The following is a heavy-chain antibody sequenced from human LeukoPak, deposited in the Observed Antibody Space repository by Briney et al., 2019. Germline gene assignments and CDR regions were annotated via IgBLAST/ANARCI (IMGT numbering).Heavy chain of an antibody. CDR2: IYYSGST. V-gene: IGHV4-39*07. J-gene: IGHJ3*02. Sequence: SETLSLTCTVSGGSISSSSYYWGWIRQPPGKGLEWIGSIYYSGSTYYNPSLKSRVTISVDTSKNQFSLKLSSVTAADTAVYYCARGRVVTASGAFDIWGQGTMVTVS. CDR3: ARGRVVTASGAFDI. D-gene: IGHD2-21*02. CDR1: GGSISSSSYY.